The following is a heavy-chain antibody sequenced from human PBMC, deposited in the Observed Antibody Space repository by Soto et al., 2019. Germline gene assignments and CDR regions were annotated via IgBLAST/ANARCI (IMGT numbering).Heavy chain of an antibody. J-gene: IGHJ4*02. CDR1: GGSISSGAYS. D-gene: IGHD3-22*01. CDR2: IYHSGSS. V-gene: IGHV4-30-2*01. Sequence: TSETLSLTCAVSGGSISSGAYSWNWIRQPPGKGLEWIGYIYHSGSSYCNTSLKSRVTTSVDKSKNQFSLNLSSVTAADTAVYYCARAIEGRSGYYFDYWGQGTLVTVSS. CDR3: ARAIEGRSGYYFDY.